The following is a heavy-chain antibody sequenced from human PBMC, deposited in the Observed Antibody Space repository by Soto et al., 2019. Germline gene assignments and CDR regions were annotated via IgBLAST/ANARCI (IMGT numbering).Heavy chain of an antibody. Sequence: ASVKVSCKASGYTFTSYDINWVRQATGQGLEWMGWMNPNSGNTGYAQKFQGRVTMTRNTSISTAYMELSSLRSEDTAVYYCARGRGGAYYDFWSGYRNWFDPWGQGTLVTVSS. J-gene: IGHJ5*02. CDR2: MNPNSGNT. V-gene: IGHV1-8*01. CDR1: GYTFTSYD. CDR3: ARGRGGAYYDFWSGYRNWFDP. D-gene: IGHD3-3*01.